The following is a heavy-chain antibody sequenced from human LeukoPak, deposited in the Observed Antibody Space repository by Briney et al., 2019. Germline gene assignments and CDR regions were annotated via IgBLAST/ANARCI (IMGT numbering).Heavy chain of an antibody. CDR1: GYTFTSYG. J-gene: IGHJ4*02. Sequence: ASVKVSCKASGYTFTSYGISWVRQAPGQGLEWMGMIYPRDGSTSYAQKFQGRVTVTRDTSTSTVHMELSGLRSEDTAVYYCARDQEAFDYWGRGTLVTVSS. V-gene: IGHV1-46*01. CDR3: ARDQEAFDY. CDR2: IYPRDGST.